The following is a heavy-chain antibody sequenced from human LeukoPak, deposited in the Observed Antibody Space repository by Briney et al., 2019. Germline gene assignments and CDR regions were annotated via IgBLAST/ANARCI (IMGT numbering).Heavy chain of an antibody. CDR2: INPNSGGT. CDR1: GYTFTGYY. CDR3: ARCRVVSGSCPHGFDY. V-gene: IGHV1-2*02. D-gene: IGHD6-13*01. Sequence: ASVKVSCKASGYTFTGYYMHWVRQAPGQGLEWMGWINPNSGGTNYAQKFQGRVTMTRDTSISTAYMELSRLGSDDTAVYYCARCRVVSGSCPHGFDYWGQGTLVTVSS. J-gene: IGHJ4*02.